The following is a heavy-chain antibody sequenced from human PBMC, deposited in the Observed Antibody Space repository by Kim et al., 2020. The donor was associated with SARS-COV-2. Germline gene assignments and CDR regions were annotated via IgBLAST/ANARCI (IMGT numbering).Heavy chain of an antibody. J-gene: IGHJ4*02. CDR3: AKDWAPYSSGWYWDY. D-gene: IGHD6-19*01. Sequence: GGSLRLSCAASGFTFSSYAMSWVRQAPGKGLEWVSAISGSGGSTYYADSVKGRFTISRDNSKNTLYLQMNSLRAEDTAVYYCAKDWAPYSSGWYWDYWGQGTLVTVSS. V-gene: IGHV3-23*01. CDR2: ISGSGGST. CDR1: GFTFSSYA.